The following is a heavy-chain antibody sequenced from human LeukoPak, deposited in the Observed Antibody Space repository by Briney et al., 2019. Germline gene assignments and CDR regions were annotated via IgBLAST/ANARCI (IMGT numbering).Heavy chain of an antibody. Sequence: GGSLRLSCAASGFTFSSYAMSWVRQAPGKGLEWVSAISGSGGSTYYADSVKGRFTISRDNSKNTLYLQMNSLRAEDTAVYYCARAPYSGPYYYYYYMDVWGKGTTVTVSS. V-gene: IGHV3-23*01. CDR1: GFTFSSYA. D-gene: IGHD6-13*01. J-gene: IGHJ6*03. CDR2: ISGSGGST. CDR3: ARAPYSGPYYYYYYMDV.